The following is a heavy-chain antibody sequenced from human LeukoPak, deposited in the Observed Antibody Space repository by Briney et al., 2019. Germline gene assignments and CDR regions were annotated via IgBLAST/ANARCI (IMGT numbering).Heavy chain of an antibody. V-gene: IGHV3-21*01. Sequence: GGSLRLSCAASGFSFSSYSMNWVRQAPGKGLEWVSSISSSSSYIYYADSVKGRFTISRDNAKNSLYLQMNSLRAEDTAVYYCARHATRITIFGVVIGFFDYWGQGTLVTVSS. CDR1: GFSFSSYS. CDR2: ISSSSSYI. D-gene: IGHD3-3*01. CDR3: ARHATRITIFGVVIGFFDY. J-gene: IGHJ4*02.